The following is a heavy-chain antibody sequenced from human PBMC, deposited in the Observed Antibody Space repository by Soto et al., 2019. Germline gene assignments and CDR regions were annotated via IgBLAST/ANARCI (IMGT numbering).Heavy chain of an antibody. J-gene: IGHJ4*02. V-gene: IGHV3-15*01. CDR2: IKSKTDCGTT. CDR1: GFTFSNAW. Sequence: GGSLRLSCAASGFTFSNAWMSWVRQAPGKGLEWVGRIKSKTDCGTTDYAAPVKGRFTISRDDSKNTLYLQMNSLKTEDTAVYYCTTDESDYPYWGQGTLVTVSS. D-gene: IGHD4-17*01. CDR3: TTDESDYPY.